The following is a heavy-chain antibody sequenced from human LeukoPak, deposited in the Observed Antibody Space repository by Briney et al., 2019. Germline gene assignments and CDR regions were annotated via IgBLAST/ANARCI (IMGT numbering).Heavy chain of an antibody. J-gene: IGHJ4*02. D-gene: IGHD4-17*01. CDR2: ISSSSSYI. CDR3: ARARMTTVTTAFDY. V-gene: IGHV3-21*01. CDR1: GFTFSSYS. Sequence: GGSLRLSCAASGFTFSSYSMNWVRQAPGKGLEWVSSISSSSSYIYYADPVKGRFTISRDNAKNSLYLQMNSLRAEDTAVYYCARARMTTVTTAFDYWGQGTLVTVSS.